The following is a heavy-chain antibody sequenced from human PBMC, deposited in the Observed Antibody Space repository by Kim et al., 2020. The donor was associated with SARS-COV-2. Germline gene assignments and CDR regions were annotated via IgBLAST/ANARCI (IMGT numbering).Heavy chain of an antibody. Sequence: ASVKVSCKASGYTFTSYAMHWVRQAPGQRLEWMGWINAGNGNTKYSQKFQGRVTITRDTSASTAYMELSSLRSEDTAVYYCARDNVDIVATIRCGLDYWGQGTLVTVSS. CDR3: ARDNVDIVATIRCGLDY. CDR2: INAGNGNT. J-gene: IGHJ4*02. D-gene: IGHD5-12*01. CDR1: GYTFTSYA. V-gene: IGHV1-3*01.